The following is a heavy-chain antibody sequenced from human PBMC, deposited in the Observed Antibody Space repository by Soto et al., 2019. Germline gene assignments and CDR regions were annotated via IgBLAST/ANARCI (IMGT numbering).Heavy chain of an antibody. CDR3: ARRSSGWYFDY. Sequence: EVQLLESGGGLVQPGGSLRLSCAASGFTFSSYAMSWVRQAPGKGLEWVSVISGSGDSTYYADSVKGRFTISRENSKNTLYLQMNSLRAEDTAVYYCARRSSGWYFDYWGQGTLVTVSS. J-gene: IGHJ4*02. CDR2: ISGSGDST. CDR1: GFTFSSYA. D-gene: IGHD6-19*01. V-gene: IGHV3-23*01.